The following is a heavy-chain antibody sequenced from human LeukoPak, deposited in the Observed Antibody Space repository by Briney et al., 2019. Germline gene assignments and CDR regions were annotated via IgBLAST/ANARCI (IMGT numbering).Heavy chain of an antibody. V-gene: IGHV1-18*01. CDR2: ISAYNGNT. CDR3: ARGEGYCSGGSCYEFDY. D-gene: IGHD2-15*01. J-gene: IGHJ4*02. Sequence: ASVKVSCKASGYTFTKYGISWVRQAPGQGLEWMGWISAYNGNTNYAQKLQGRVTMTTDTSTSTAYMELRSLRSDDTAVYYCARGEGYCSGGSCYEFDYWGQGTLVTVSS. CDR1: GYTFTKYG.